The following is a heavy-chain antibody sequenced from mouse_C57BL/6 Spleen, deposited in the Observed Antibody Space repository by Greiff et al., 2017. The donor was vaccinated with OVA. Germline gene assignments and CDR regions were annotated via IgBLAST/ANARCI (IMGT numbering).Heavy chain of an antibody. CDR3: ANYGSLYYYAMDY. Sequence: VQLVESGPELVKPGASVKISCKASGYAFSSSWMNWVKQRPGKGLEWIGRIYPGDGDTNYNGKFKGKATLTADKSSSTAYMQLSSLTSEDSAVYFCANYGSLYYYAMDYWGQGTSVTVSS. CDR2: IYPGDGDT. V-gene: IGHV1-82*01. D-gene: IGHD1-1*01. J-gene: IGHJ4*01. CDR1: GYAFSSSW.